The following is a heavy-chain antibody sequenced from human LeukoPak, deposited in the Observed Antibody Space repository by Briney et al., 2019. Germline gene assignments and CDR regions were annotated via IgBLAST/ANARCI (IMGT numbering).Heavy chain of an antibody. Sequence: PSQTLSLTCTVSGGSISSGDYYWRWIRQPPGKGLEWIGYIYYSGSTYYNPSLKSRVTISVDTSKNQFSLKLSSVTAADTAVYYCASLQPDVVTSYAFDIWGQGTMVTVSS. V-gene: IGHV4-30-4*01. D-gene: IGHD4-23*01. J-gene: IGHJ3*02. CDR3: ASLQPDVVTSYAFDI. CDR2: IYYSGST. CDR1: GGSISSGDYY.